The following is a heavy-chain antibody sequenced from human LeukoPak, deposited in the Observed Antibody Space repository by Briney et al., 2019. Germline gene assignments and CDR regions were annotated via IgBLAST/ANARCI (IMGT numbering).Heavy chain of an antibody. D-gene: IGHD3-10*01. CDR3: AKGDYYGSGSYSVLSSFDS. V-gene: IGHV3-23*01. CDR2: ISGNGATT. J-gene: IGHJ4*02. Sequence: GGSLRLSCAASGFTFTFYAMSWVRQAPGKGLEWVSAISGNGATTYYADSVKGRFTISRDNSKNTLYLQMSSLRADDTAVYYCAKGDYYGSGSYSVLSSFDSWGQGSLVTVSS. CDR1: GFTFTFYA.